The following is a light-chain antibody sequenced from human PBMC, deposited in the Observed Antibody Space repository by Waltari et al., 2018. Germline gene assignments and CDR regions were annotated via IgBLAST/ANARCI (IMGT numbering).Light chain of an antibody. CDR1: QSISTY. Sequence: DIQMTQSPSSLSTSVGDIVTITCRASQSISTYLNWYQQTPGKAPKLLIYAASSLQSGVPSRFSGSGSGTDFTLTISSLQPEDFVTYYCQQSYSTPRTFGQGTRLEIK. V-gene: IGKV1-39*01. CDR3: QQSYSTPRT. J-gene: IGKJ2*01. CDR2: AAS.